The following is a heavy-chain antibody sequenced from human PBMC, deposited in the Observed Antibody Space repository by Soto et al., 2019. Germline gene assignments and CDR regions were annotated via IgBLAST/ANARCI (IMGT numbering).Heavy chain of an antibody. D-gene: IGHD3-16*01. Sequence: ASVKVSCKASGYTFTGYYMHWVRQAPGQGLEWMGWINPNSGGTNYAQKFQGRVTMTRDTSISTAYMELSRLRSDDTAVYYCARGKIVMITFGGTHYWGQGTLVTVSS. CDR1: GYTFTGYY. CDR2: INPNSGGT. CDR3: ARGKIVMITFGGTHY. J-gene: IGHJ4*02. V-gene: IGHV1-2*02.